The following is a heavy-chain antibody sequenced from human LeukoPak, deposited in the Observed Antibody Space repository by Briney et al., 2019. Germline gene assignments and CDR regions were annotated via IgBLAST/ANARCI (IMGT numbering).Heavy chain of an antibody. D-gene: IGHD3-22*01. J-gene: IGHJ4*02. CDR2: IRYDGSNK. CDR3: ARDKGDDSSGYYYFDY. V-gene: IGHV3-30*02. CDR1: GFTFSSYG. Sequence: GGSLRLSCAASGFTFSSYGMHWVRQAPGKGLEWVAFIRYDGSNKYYADSVKGRFTISRDNSKNTLYLQMNSLRAEDTAVYYCARDKGDDSSGYYYFDYWGQGTLVTVSS.